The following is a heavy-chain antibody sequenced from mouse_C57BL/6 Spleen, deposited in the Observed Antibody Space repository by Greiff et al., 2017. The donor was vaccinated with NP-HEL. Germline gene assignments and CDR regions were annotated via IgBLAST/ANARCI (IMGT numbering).Heavy chain of an antibody. J-gene: IGHJ2*01. CDR1: GYTFTSYW. Sequence: QVQLKQPGAELVKPGASVKMSCKASGYTFTSYWITWVKQRPGQGLEWIGDIYPGSGSTNYNEKFKSKATLTVDTSSSTAYMQLSSLTSEDSAVYYCARSIPHYYGSLDYWGQGTTLTVSS. CDR3: ARSIPHYYGSLDY. CDR2: IYPGSGST. V-gene: IGHV1-55*01. D-gene: IGHD1-1*01.